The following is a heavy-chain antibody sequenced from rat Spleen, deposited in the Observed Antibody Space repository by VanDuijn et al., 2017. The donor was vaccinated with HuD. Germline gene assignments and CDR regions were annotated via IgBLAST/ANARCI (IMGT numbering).Heavy chain of an antibody. J-gene: IGHJ2*01. CDR2: IWNTGGT. CDR1: EFSLTNYN. D-gene: IGHD4-3*01. V-gene: IGHV2-41*01. CDR3: ARDWSYNSGFDY. Sequence: QVQLKESGPGLVQPSQTLSLTCTVAEFSLTNYNVHWVRQPPGKGLEWMGVIWNTGGTRYNSALKSRLSISKDTSKSQVFLKMNSLQTEDTATYYCARDWSYNSGFDYWGQGVMVTVSS.